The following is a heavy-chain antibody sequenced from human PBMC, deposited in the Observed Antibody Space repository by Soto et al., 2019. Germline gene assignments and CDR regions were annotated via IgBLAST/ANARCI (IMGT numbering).Heavy chain of an antibody. V-gene: IGHV1-2*04. CDR3: ARAGDVGYYDSSGYYDFDY. Sequence: SVKVSCKASGYTFTGYYMHWVRQAPGQGLEWMGWFNPNSGGTNYAQKFQGWVTMTRDTSISTAYMELSRLRSDDTAVYYCARAGDVGYYDSSGYYDFDYWGQGTLVTVSS. CDR1: GYTFTGYY. J-gene: IGHJ4*02. D-gene: IGHD3-22*01. CDR2: FNPNSGGT.